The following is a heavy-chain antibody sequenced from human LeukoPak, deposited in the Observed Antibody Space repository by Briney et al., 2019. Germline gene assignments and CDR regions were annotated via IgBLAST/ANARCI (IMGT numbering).Heavy chain of an antibody. CDR3: ARDRGGVAAAGTDLDY. V-gene: IGHV4-4*02. CDR1: GGSISSSNW. Sequence: PSETLSLTCAVSGGSISSSNWWSWVRQPPGKGLEWIGSIYYGGSTYYNPSLKSRVTISVDTSKNQFSLKLSSVTAADTAVYYCARDRGGVAAAGTDLDYWGQGTLVTVSS. CDR2: IYYGGST. D-gene: IGHD6-13*01. J-gene: IGHJ4*02.